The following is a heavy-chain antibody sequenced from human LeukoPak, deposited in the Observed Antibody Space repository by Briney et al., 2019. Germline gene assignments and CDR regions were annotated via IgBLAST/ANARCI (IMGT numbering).Heavy chain of an antibody. CDR2: IKTKPDGGTT. CDR3: TTDSPGIWYFDL. Sequence: PGGSLRLSCAASGFTFSDYYMSWIRQAPGKGLELVGRIKTKPDGGTTDYAAPVKGRFTISRDDSKNTLYLQMHSPKTEHTAVYYCTTDSPGIWYFDLWGRGTLVTVSS. V-gene: IGHV3-15*01. CDR1: GFTFSDYY. D-gene: IGHD1-26*01. J-gene: IGHJ2*01.